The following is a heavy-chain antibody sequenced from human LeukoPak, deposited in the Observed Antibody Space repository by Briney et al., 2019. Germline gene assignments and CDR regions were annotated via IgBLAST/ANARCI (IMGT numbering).Heavy chain of an antibody. CDR3: ARDSESYLSDYYYGMDV. Sequence: GGSLRLSCAASGFTFSSYGMHWVRQAPGKGLEWVAVIWYDGSNKYYADSVKGRFTISRGNSKNTLYLQMNSLRAEDTAVYYCARDSESYLSDYYYGMDVWGQGTTVTVSS. D-gene: IGHD1-26*01. CDR1: GFTFSSYG. J-gene: IGHJ6*02. V-gene: IGHV3-33*01. CDR2: IWYDGSNK.